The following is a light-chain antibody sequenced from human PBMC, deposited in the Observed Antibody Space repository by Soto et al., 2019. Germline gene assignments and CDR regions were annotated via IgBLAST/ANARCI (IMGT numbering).Light chain of an antibody. CDR3: LQDYGYSRT. CDR2: GAS. CDR1: QDVRHD. Sequence: GARVTISCRASQDVRHDIGWYQQTPGKAPKLLIYGASSLQSGVPSRFSGSGYGTDFTLTISSLQPEDFATYYCLQDYGYSRTFGQGTKVDIK. V-gene: IGKV1-6*01. J-gene: IGKJ1*01.